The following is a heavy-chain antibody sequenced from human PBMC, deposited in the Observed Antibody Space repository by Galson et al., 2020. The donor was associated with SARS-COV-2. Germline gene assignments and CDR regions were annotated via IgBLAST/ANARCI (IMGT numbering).Heavy chain of an antibody. D-gene: IGHD3-10*01. CDR1: TGTISGYY. J-gene: IGHJ4*02. CDR2: IYYSGST. CDR3: ARQRTMAPSGYFGY. Sequence: ETSETLSLTCTVSTGTISGYYWSWIRQPPGKGLEWIGYIYYSGSTNYNPSLKSRVTISVDTSKNQFPLNLSSVTAADTAVYYCARQRTMAPSGYFGYWGQGTLVTVSS. V-gene: IGHV4-59*08.